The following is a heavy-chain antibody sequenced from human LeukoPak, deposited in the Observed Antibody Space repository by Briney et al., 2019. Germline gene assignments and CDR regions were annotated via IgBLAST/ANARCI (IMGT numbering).Heavy chain of an antibody. V-gene: IGHV4-31*03. Sequence: PSETLSLTCTVSGGSISSGGYYWSWIRQHPGKGLEWIGYIYYSGSTYYNPSLKSRVTISVDTSKNQFSLKLSSVTAADTAVYYCAGALSGYDSSGYNYWGQGTLVTVSS. CDR3: AGALSGYDSSGYNY. D-gene: IGHD3-22*01. J-gene: IGHJ4*02. CDR1: GGSISSGGYY. CDR2: IYYSGST.